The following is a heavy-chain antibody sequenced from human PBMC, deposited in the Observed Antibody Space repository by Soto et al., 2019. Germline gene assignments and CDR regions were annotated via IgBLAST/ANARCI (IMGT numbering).Heavy chain of an antibody. J-gene: IGHJ3*02. CDR2: VYYTGIT. CDR1: GGSISSSAYY. D-gene: IGHD2-15*01. Sequence: QMHLQQSGPGVVKPSETLSLTCTVSGGSISSSAYYWGWIRQPPGKGLEWIGSVYYTGITDYKSSLESRVSISADTSNNQFSLRLTSLSAADTAVYFCARQGRPGYCTGGNCYPTFDIWGPGTMVTVSS. V-gene: IGHV4-39*01. CDR3: ARQGRPGYCTGGNCYPTFDI.